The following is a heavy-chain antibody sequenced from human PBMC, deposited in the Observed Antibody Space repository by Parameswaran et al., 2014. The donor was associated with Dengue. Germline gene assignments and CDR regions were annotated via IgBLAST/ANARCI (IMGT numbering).Heavy chain of an antibody. V-gene: IGHV1-24*01. CDR3: ATITGD. CDR2: FDPEEGKT. J-gene: IGHJ4*02. D-gene: IGHD3-10*01. Sequence: WVRQAPGQGLEWMGGFDPEEGKTIYAQKFQGRVTMTEDTSTDTAYMELSSLRSEDTALFYCATITGDWGQGTLVTVSS.